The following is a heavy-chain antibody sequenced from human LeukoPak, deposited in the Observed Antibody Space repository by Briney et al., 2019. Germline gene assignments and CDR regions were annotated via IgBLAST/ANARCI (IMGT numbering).Heavy chain of an antibody. CDR2: IYPGDSDT. CDR3: ARTYGSGSYFRSYYFDY. D-gene: IGHD3-10*01. CDR1: GYSFTSYW. V-gene: IGHV5-51*01. Sequence: GESLKISCKGSGYSFTSYWIGWVRQMPGEGLEWMGIIYPGDSDTRYSPSFQGQVTISADKSISTAYLQWSSLKASDTAMYYCARTYGSGSYFRSYYFDYWGQGTLVTVSS. J-gene: IGHJ4*02.